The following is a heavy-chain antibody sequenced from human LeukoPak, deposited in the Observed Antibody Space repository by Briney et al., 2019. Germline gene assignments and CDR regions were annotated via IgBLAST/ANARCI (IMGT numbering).Heavy chain of an antibody. D-gene: IGHD3-10*01. CDR1: GGSFSGYY. CDR2: INHSGST. Sequence: SETLSLTCAVYGGSFSGYYWSWIRQPPGKGLEWIGEINHSGSTNYNPSLKSRVTISVDTSKNQFSLKLSSVTAADTAVYYCARVYWYYDASGSRETYEYMDVWGKGTTVTVSS. V-gene: IGHV4-34*01. CDR3: ARVYWYYDASGSRETYEYMDV. J-gene: IGHJ6*03.